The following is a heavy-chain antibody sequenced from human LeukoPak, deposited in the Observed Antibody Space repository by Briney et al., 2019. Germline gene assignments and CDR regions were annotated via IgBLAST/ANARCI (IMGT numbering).Heavy chain of an antibody. CDR3: AKEMVGEAAAGTGPDY. Sequence: GGSLRLSCAASGFTFSSYGMHWVRQAPGKGLEWVAVISYDGSNKYYADSVKGRFTISRDNSKNTLYLQMNSLRAEDTAVYYCAKEMVGEAAAGTGPDYWGQGTLVTVSS. J-gene: IGHJ4*02. CDR2: ISYDGSNK. CDR1: GFTFSSYG. V-gene: IGHV3-30*18. D-gene: IGHD6-13*01.